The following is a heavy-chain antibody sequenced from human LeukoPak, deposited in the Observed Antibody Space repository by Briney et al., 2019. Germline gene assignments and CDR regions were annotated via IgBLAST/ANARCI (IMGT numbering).Heavy chain of an antibody. D-gene: IGHD3-22*01. J-gene: IGHJ5*02. Sequence: ASVKVSCKASGYTFTSYDINWVRQATGQGLEWMGWMNPNSGHTGYAQKFQGRVTMTRNTSITTAYMELSSLRSEDTAVYYCARMHYYDSSGDNWFDPWGQGTLVTVSS. CDR1: GYTFTSYD. V-gene: IGHV1-8*01. CDR3: ARMHYYDSSGDNWFDP. CDR2: MNPNSGHT.